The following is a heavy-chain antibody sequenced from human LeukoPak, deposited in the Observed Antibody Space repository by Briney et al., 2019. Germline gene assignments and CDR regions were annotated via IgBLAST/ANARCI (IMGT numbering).Heavy chain of an antibody. D-gene: IGHD2-21*02. CDR1: GGSISTKY. CDR3: ARDLGQRGVVTAHYWYFDL. V-gene: IGHV4-4*07. CDR2: VHTSGTT. Sequence: SETLSLTCTVSGGSISTKYWSWIRQPAGKGLEWIGRVHTSGTTHYNPSLSSRVTISVDNSKNQFSLHLTSVTATDTGVYYCARDLGQRGVVTAHYWYFDLWGRGTLVTVSS. J-gene: IGHJ2*01.